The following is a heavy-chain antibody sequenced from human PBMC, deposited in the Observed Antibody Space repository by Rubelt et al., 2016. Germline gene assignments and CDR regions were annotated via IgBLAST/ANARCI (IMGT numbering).Heavy chain of an antibody. CDR3: ARDRIRIAARQGWYFDL. CDR1: GYTFTSYG. J-gene: IGHJ2*01. V-gene: IGHV1-18*01. CDR2: ISASNGHT. Sequence: QVQLVQSGAEVKKPGASVKVSCKASGYTFTSYGISWVRQAPRQGLEWMGWISASNGHTNYPQKRQGRGTRTTGTSTGTAYMGLRSLRSDDTAVYYCARDRIRIAARQGWYFDLWGRGTLVTVSS. D-gene: IGHD6-6*01.